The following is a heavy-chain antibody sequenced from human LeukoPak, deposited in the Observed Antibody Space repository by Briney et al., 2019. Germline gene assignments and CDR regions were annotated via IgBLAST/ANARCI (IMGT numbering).Heavy chain of an antibody. Sequence: PGRSLRLSCAASGFTFSSYGMHWVRQAPGKGLEWVAVIWYDGSNEYYADSVKGRFTISRDNSKNTLYLQMNSLRGEDTAVYYCVRETSTPDAFDTWGQGTMVTVSS. CDR3: VRETSTPDAFDT. D-gene: IGHD5/OR15-5a*01. CDR1: GFTFSSYG. CDR2: IWYDGSNE. V-gene: IGHV3-33*01. J-gene: IGHJ3*02.